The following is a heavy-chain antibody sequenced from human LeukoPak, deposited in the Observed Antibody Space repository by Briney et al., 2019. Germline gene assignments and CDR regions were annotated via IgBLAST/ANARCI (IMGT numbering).Heavy chain of an antibody. CDR2: ISGSGGST. D-gene: IGHD2-2*01. CDR1: GFTFSSYA. CDR3: ARVREYQLSELFDP. Sequence: GGSLRLSCAASGFTFSSYAMSWVRQAPGKGLEWVSAISGSGGSTYYADSVKGRFTISRDNSKNTLYLQMNSLRSEDTAVYYCARVREYQLSELFDPWGQGTLVTVSS. V-gene: IGHV3-23*01. J-gene: IGHJ5*02.